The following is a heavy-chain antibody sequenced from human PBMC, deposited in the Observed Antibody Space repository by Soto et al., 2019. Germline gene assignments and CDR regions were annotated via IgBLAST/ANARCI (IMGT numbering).Heavy chain of an antibody. J-gene: IGHJ4*02. CDR1: GFTFHGYT. Sequence: EVHLVESGGVVVQPGGSLRLSCAASGFTFHGYTMHWVRQRPGKGLEWVSLIRWDGSSTYYGDSVKGRFTISRDNNKGSLFLQMSSLTTEDTALYYCVKDMAYGGDSGRFDSWGQGTLVTVSS. D-gene: IGHD2-21*02. CDR2: IRWDGSST. V-gene: IGHV3-43*01. CDR3: VKDMAYGGDSGRFDS.